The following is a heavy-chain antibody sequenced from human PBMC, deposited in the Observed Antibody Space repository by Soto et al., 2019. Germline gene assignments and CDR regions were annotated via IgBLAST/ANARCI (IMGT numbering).Heavy chain of an antibody. J-gene: IGHJ6*02. V-gene: IGHV1-69*01. CDR1: GGTFNNYA. CDR2: IIPTFGTG. CDR3: ASFDGTLVRGGRSSPYEMDV. D-gene: IGHD3-10*01. Sequence: QVLLVQSGPEVKKPGSSVKVSCKASGGTFNNYAINWVRQAPGKGLEWMGGIIPTFGTGNHAKKFQGRVTITADESTTTAYMEHNSLRSEYTAIYYCASFDGTLVRGGRSSPYEMDVWGQGTTVIVSS.